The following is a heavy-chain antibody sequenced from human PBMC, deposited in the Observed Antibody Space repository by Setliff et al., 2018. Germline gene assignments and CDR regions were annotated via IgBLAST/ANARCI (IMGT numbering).Heavy chain of an antibody. Sequence: RTGGSLRLSCAASGFTFDDYVMSWVRHAPGKGLEWVSDIQRNGGRVGYADSVKGRFIISRDNAKNSLYLQMKSLGAEDTAVYYCAREQGIAVTTSNYQYYMDVWGKGTTVTVSS. CDR2: IQRNGGRV. J-gene: IGHJ6*03. CDR1: GFTFDDYV. D-gene: IGHD6-19*01. CDR3: AREQGIAVTTSNYQYYMDV. V-gene: IGHV3-20*04.